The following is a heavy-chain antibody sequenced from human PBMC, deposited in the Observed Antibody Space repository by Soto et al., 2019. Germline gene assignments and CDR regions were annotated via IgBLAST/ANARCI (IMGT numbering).Heavy chain of an antibody. V-gene: IGHV3-66*01. CDR3: ARDQTHYGMDV. CDR1: GFTVSSNY. CDR2: IYSGGST. J-gene: IGHJ6*02. Sequence: GGSLRLSCAASGFTVSSNYMSWVRQAPGKGLEWVSVIYSGGSTYYADSVKGRFNISRDNSKNTLYLQMNSLRAEDTAVYYCARDQTHYGMDVWGQGTTVTVSS.